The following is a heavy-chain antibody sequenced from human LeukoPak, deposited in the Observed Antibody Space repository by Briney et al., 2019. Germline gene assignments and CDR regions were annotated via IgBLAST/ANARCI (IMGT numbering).Heavy chain of an antibody. V-gene: IGHV4-59*08. J-gene: IGHJ4*02. D-gene: IGHD6-13*01. CDR2: IYYSGST. Sequence: SETLSLTCTVSGGSISSYFWSWIRQPPVKGLEWIGYIYYSGSTNYNPSLKSRVTISVDTSKNQFSLKLNSVTAADTAVYYCARQGIYSCSWTAPIDYWGQGTLVTVSS. CDR1: GGSISSYF. CDR3: ARQGIYSCSWTAPIDY.